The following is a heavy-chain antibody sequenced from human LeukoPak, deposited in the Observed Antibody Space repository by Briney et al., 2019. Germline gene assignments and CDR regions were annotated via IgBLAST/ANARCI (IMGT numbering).Heavy chain of an antibody. V-gene: IGHV3-23*01. Sequence: GGSLRLSCAASGFTFSDYAVTCVRQAPGRRLEWVSSISGSGHSTYYADSVKGRFTISRDNSKNTLYLQMSSLRAEDTAAYYCAKQRHTVITLDAFYIWGQGTMVSVSA. D-gene: IGHD4-17*01. CDR1: GFTFSDYA. J-gene: IGHJ3*02. CDR2: ISGSGHST. CDR3: AKQRHTVITLDAFYI.